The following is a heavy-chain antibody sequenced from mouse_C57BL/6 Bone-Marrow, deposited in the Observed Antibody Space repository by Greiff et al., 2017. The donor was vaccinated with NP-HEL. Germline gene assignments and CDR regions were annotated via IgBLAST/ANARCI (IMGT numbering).Heavy chain of an antibody. CDR2: IDPSDSYT. CDR1: GYTFTSYW. CDR3: ARGATVVGPDY. J-gene: IGHJ2*01. Sequence: QVQLQQPGAELMRPGTSVKLSCKASGYTFTSYWMHWVKQRPGQGLEWIGVIDPSDSYTNYNQKFKGKATLTVDTSSSTAYMQLSSLTSEDSAVYYCARGATVVGPDYWGQGTTLTVSS. D-gene: IGHD1-1*01. V-gene: IGHV1-59*01.